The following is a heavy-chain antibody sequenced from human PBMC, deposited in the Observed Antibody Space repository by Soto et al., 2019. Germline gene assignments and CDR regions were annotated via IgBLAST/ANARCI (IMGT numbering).Heavy chain of an antibody. V-gene: IGHV1-69*13. Sequence: GASVKVSCKASGGTFSSYAISWVRLAPGQGLEWMGGIIPIFGTANYAQKFQGRVTITADESTSTAYMELSSLRSEDTAVYYCASAWGNHSSGYYGMDVWGQGTTVTVSS. J-gene: IGHJ6*02. D-gene: IGHD3-22*01. CDR3: ASAWGNHSSGYYGMDV. CDR2: IIPIFGTA. CDR1: GGTFSSYA.